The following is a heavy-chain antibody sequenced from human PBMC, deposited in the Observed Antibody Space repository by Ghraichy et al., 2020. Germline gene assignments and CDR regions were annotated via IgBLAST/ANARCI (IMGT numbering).Heavy chain of an antibody. CDR2: IWYDGNIK. D-gene: IGHD2-8*01. J-gene: IGHJ5*02. Sequence: GGSLRLSCAASGFTFSNYGMHWVRQAPGKGLEWVAVIWYDGNIKYYAGSVKGRFTISRDHSKSTLYLEMNSLRAEDTAVDYCAREDTKLNYNWFDPWGQGTLVTVSS. CDR1: GFTFSNYG. CDR3: AREDTKLNYNWFDP. V-gene: IGHV3-33*08.